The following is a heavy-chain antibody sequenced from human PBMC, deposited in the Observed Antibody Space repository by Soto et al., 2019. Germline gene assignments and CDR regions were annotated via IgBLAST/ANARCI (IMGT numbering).Heavy chain of an antibody. CDR3: ASKSIAVAGTVYYYYGMDV. CDR1: GGTFSSYT. CDR2: IIPILGIA. Sequence: QVQLVQSGAEVKKPGSSVKVSCKASGGTFSSYTISWVRQAPGQGLEWMGRIIPILGIANYAQKFQGRVTITADKXTSXAXRELSSLRSEDTAVYYCASKSIAVAGTVYYYYGMDVWGQGTTVTVSS. J-gene: IGHJ6*02. V-gene: IGHV1-69*02. D-gene: IGHD6-19*01.